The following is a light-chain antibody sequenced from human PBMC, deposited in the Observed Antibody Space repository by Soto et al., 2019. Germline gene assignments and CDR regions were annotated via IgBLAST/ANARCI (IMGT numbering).Light chain of an antibody. CDR1: QNILNF. Sequence: DIHLTQSPSSLSASVGDRVTITCRASQNILNFLNWYQQKPGKAPKFLIYAASTLQSGVPSRFSGSGSGTDFTLTISSLQPEDFATYFCQQSYSTPIYTFGQGTKVDIK. V-gene: IGKV1-39*01. J-gene: IGKJ2*01. CDR2: AAS. CDR3: QQSYSTPIYT.